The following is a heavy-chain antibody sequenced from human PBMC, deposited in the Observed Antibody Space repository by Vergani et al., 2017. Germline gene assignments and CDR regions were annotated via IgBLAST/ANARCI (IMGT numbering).Heavy chain of an antibody. CDR1: GGSISSSNW. Sequence: QVQLQESGPGLVKPSGTLSLTCAVSGGSISSSNWWSWVRQPPGKGLEWIGEIYHSGSTNYNPSLKSRVTISVDKSKNQLSLKLSSVTVADTAVYYWARFLTGTTIYYYYGMDVWGQGTTVTVSS. V-gene: IGHV4-4*02. CDR3: ARFLTGTTIYYYYGMDV. CDR2: IYHSGST. J-gene: IGHJ6*02. D-gene: IGHD1-20*01.